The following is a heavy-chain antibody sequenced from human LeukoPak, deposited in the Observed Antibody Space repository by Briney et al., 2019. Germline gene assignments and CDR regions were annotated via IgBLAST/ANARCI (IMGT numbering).Heavy chain of an antibody. Sequence: PSETLSLTCTVSGGSISSSNYYWGWIRQPPGKGLEWIGSIYYSGSTYYNASLKSRVTISVDTSKNQFSLKLRFVTAADTAVYYCARAVSQWLGPGAVDYWGQGTLVTVSS. CDR2: IYYSGST. CDR3: ARAVSQWLGPGAVDY. CDR1: GGSISSSNYY. D-gene: IGHD6-19*01. J-gene: IGHJ4*02. V-gene: IGHV4-39*07.